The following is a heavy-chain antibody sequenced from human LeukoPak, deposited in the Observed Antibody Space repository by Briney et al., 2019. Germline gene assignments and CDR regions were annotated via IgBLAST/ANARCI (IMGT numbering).Heavy chain of an antibody. CDR1: GYTFTSYG. Sequence: ASVKVSCKASGYTFTSYGISWVRQAPGQGLEWMGWISAYNGNTNYAQKLQGRVTMTTDTSTSTAYMELRGLRSDDTAVYYCARSMRGWNWFDPWGQGTLVTVSS. J-gene: IGHJ5*02. CDR3: ARSMRGWNWFDP. CDR2: ISAYNGNT. V-gene: IGHV1-18*01.